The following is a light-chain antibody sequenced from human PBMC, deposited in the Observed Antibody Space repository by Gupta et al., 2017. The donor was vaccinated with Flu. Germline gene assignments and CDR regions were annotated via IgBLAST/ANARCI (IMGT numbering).Light chain of an antibody. Sequence: QSALTQPPSASGTPGQRVTFHCSGSITNIGRYTLYWYQQVPGSAPKLLIYDLSDRPSGVPDRFSGSKSGTSAYLATSGLQSEDEADDDGGVWDDSLSGHYVFGSGTKVTVL. V-gene: IGLV1-44*01. CDR3: GVWDDSLSGHYV. CDR2: DLS. CDR1: ITNIGRYT. J-gene: IGLJ1*01.